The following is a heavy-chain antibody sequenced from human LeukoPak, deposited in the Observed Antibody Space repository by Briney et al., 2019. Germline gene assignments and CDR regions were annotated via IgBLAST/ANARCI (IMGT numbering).Heavy chain of an antibody. Sequence: SGGSLRLSCAPSGFTFSSYSMNWVRQAPGKGLEWVSSISSSSSYISYVDSVEGRFTISRDNSKNTLYLQMNSLRAEDTAVYYCARAYSEWLSPYYFDYWGQGTLVTVSS. D-gene: IGHD3-3*01. CDR1: GFTFSSYS. CDR3: ARAYSEWLSPYYFDY. V-gene: IGHV3-21*01. CDR2: ISSSSSYI. J-gene: IGHJ4*02.